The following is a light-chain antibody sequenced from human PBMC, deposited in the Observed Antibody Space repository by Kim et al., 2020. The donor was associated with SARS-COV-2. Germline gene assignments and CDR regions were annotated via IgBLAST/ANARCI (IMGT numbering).Light chain of an antibody. CDR2: KDT. J-gene: IGLJ3*02. V-gene: IGLV3-25*03. CDR1: ELPKQY. Sequence: PGQTARITCSGDELPKQYAYWYQQRPGQAPVLLIFKDTERPSGIPERFSGSSSGTTVTLTISGVQAEDEADYYCQSADSSGTPNWVFGGGTQLT. CDR3: QSADSSGTPNWV.